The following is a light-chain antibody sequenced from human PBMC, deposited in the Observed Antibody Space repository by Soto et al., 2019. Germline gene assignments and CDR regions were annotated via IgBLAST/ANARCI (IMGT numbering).Light chain of an antibody. CDR3: SSYTSSSLYV. CDR2: EVS. V-gene: IGLV2-14*01. CDR1: SSDVGGYNY. Sequence: QSVLAQPASVSGSPGQSITISCTGTSSDVGGYNYVSWYQQHPGKAPKLMIYEVSNRPSGVSNRFSSSKSGNTASLTISGLQAEDEADYYCSSYTSSSLYVFGTGTKVTVL. J-gene: IGLJ1*01.